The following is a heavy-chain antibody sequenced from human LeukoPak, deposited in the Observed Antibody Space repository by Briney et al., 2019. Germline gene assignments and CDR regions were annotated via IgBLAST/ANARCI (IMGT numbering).Heavy chain of an antibody. CDR2: IYHSGST. V-gene: IGHV4-59*12. CDR1: GDSISTYY. CDR3: ARDKRLGELSLWWFDP. J-gene: IGHJ5*02. Sequence: SETLSLTCTVSGDSISTYYWNWIRQPPGKGLEWIGYIYHSGSTYYNPSLKSRVTISVDRSKNQFSLKLSSVTAADTAVYYCARDKRLGELSLWWFDPRGQGTLVTVSS. D-gene: IGHD3-16*02.